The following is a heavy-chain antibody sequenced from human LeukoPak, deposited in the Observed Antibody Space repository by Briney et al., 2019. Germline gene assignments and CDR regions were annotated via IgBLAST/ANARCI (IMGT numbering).Heavy chain of an antibody. CDR3: AKSNGYGLVDI. V-gene: IGHV4-59*12. CDR1: GGSISTYY. CDR2: IFYSGST. J-gene: IGHJ3*02. Sequence: SETLSLTCTLSGGSISTYYWSWVRQPPEKGLEWIGNIFYSGSTYYSPSLRSRVTISLDTSRNQFSLKLNSVTAADTAVYYCAKSNGYGLVDIWGQGTVVTVSS. D-gene: IGHD3-10*01.